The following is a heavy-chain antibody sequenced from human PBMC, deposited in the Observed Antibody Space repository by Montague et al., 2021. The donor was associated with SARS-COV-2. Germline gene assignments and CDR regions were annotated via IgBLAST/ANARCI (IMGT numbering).Heavy chain of an antibody. J-gene: IGHJ5*02. V-gene: IGHV4-39*01. D-gene: IGHD5/OR15-5a*01. CDR3: ARLPRGTMSTMSNWFDP. CDR1: GDSISRSTYF. CDR2: IYYTGST. Sequence: SETLSLTCTVSGDSISRSTYFWVWIRQPPGKGLEWIGSIYYTGSTYYNPSLKSRVTISVDTSKNQFSLKLSSVTATDTAVYYCARLPRGTMSTMSNWFDPWGLGTLVTVSS.